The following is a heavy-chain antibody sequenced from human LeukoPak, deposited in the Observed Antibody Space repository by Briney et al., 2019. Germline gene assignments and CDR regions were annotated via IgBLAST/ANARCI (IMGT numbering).Heavy chain of an antibody. CDR2: IFHSGSA. Sequence: SETLSLTCAVSGGSITSRSYSWSWIRQPPGKGLERIGYIFHSGSAFYNPSLKSRVTISLDRSKNQFSLNLNSVTAADTAVYYCARFLGFGELYFDYWGQGILVTVSS. V-gene: IGHV4-30-2*01. CDR3: ARFLGFGELYFDY. J-gene: IGHJ4*02. D-gene: IGHD3-10*01. CDR1: GGSITSRSYS.